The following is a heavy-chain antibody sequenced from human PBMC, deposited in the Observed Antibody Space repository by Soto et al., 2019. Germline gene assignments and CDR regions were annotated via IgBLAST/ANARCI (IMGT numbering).Heavy chain of an antibody. CDR3: AKSWGDTWQQSAFDI. CDR2: LSGSGYST. J-gene: IGHJ3*02. CDR1: GFSFSSYS. D-gene: IGHD5-18*01. Sequence: EVQLLESGGGLVQPGGSLRLSCAASGFSFSSYSMSWVRQRPGKGLEWVSGLSGSGYSTYYAASVKGRFTISRDNSENTLYLEMQSLGGEDTAVYYCAKSWGDTWQQSAFDIWGQGTMVTVSS. V-gene: IGHV3-23*01.